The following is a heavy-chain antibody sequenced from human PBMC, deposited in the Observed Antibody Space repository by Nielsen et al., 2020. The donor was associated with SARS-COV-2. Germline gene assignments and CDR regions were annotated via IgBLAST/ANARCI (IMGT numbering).Heavy chain of an antibody. V-gene: IGHV3-48*02. CDR3: AKDDWYFDL. J-gene: IGHJ2*01. CDR2: ISSSSSTI. Sequence: GESLKISCAASGFTFDDYAMHWVRQAPGKGLEWVSYISSSSSTIYYADSVKGRFTISRDNAKNSLYLQMNSLRDEDTAVYYCAKDDWYFDLWGRGTLVTVSS. CDR1: GFTFDDYA.